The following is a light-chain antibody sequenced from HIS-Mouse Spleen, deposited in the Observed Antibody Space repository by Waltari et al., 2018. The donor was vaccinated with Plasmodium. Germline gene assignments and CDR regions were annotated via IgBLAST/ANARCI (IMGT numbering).Light chain of an antibody. CDR2: QDS. CDR3: QAWDSSTAVV. Sequence: SYELTQPPSVSVSPGQTASITCPGDKLGDKYACWYQQKPGPSPVLVIYQDSKRPSGIPERFSGSNSGNTATLTISGTQAMDEADYYCQAWDSSTAVVFGGGTKLTVL. V-gene: IGLV3-1*01. CDR1: KLGDKY. J-gene: IGLJ2*01.